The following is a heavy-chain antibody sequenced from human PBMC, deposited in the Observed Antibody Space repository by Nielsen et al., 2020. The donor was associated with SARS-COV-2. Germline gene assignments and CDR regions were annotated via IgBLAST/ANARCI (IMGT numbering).Heavy chain of an antibody. Sequence: GESLKISCAASGFTFSYYSINWVRQAPGKGLEWVSGISGTGSSTFYEDSVKGRFTISRDNSKNTLYLQMNSLRAEDTALYYCAKDGGAPRNFDYWGQGIVVTVSS. CDR3: AKDGGAPRNFDY. D-gene: IGHD3-10*01. CDR2: ISGTGSST. V-gene: IGHV3-23*01. CDR1: GFTFSYYS. J-gene: IGHJ4*02.